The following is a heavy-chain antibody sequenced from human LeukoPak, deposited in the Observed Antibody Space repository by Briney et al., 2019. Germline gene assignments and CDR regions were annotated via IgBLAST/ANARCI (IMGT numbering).Heavy chain of an antibody. CDR1: GFTFSRYA. D-gene: IGHD3-10*01. CDR3: ARADSYGSGNYYGMQF. J-gene: IGHJ4*02. CDR2: ISARGGST. V-gene: IGHV3-23*01. Sequence: PGGSLRLSCGGSGFTFSRYAMTWVRQAPGKGLDWTSAISARGGSTYYADSVKGRFTLSRDNSNNTLYLHMNSLRADDTAVYYCARADSYGSGNYYGMQFWGQGALVTVSS.